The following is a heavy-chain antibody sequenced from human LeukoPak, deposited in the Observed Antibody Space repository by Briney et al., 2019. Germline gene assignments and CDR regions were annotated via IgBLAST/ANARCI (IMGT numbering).Heavy chain of an antibody. V-gene: IGHV3-74*01. Sequence: GGSLRLSCAASGFTLSAYWMHWVRQAPGTVIVWVSRINYDGITTNYADSVRGRFTISRDNAKKSLYLQMNCLRAEDTAVYYRAELGITMIGGVWGKGTTVTISS. CDR2: INYDGITT. J-gene: IGHJ6*04. D-gene: IGHD3-10*02. CDR3: AELGITMIGGV. CDR1: GFTLSAYW.